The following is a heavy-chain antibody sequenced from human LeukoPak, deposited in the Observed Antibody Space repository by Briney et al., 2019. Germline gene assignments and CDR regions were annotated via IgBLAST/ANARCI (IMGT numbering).Heavy chain of an antibody. Sequence: GGSLRLSCVVSGFTFSSSWMSWVRQAPGKGLEWVANIKQDGSEKYYVDSVKGRFTISRDNAKNSLYLQMNSLRAEDTAVYYCASGGRAANYVDYWGQGTLVTVSS. CDR2: IKQDGSEK. D-gene: IGHD3-16*01. CDR3: ASGGRAANYVDY. CDR1: GFTFSSSW. J-gene: IGHJ4*02. V-gene: IGHV3-7*05.